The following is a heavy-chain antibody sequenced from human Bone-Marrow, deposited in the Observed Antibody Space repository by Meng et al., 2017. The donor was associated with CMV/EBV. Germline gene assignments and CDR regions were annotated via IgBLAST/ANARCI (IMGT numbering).Heavy chain of an antibody. V-gene: IGHV1-69*05. CDR1: GYTFTGYY. Sequence: SVKVSCKASGYTFTGYYMHWVRQAPGQGLEWMGGIIPIFGTANYAQKFRGRVTITTDESTSTAYMELSSLRSEDTAVYYCARDSHEYSTPRWETYYYYGMDVWGQGTTVTVSS. D-gene: IGHD6-6*01. CDR3: ARDSHEYSTPRWETYYYYGMDV. J-gene: IGHJ6*02. CDR2: IIPIFGTA.